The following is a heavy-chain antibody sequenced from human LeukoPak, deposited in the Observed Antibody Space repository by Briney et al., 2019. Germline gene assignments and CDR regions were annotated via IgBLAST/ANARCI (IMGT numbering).Heavy chain of an antibody. J-gene: IGHJ4*02. D-gene: IGHD6-13*01. CDR3: ARQGGYSSSPDF. CDR2: INHSGST. Sequence: SETLSLTCAVYGGSFSGYYWSWIRQPPGKGLEWIGEINHSGSTNYNPSLKSRVTISVDTSKNQFSLKLSSVTAADTAVYYCARQGGYSSSPDFWGQGTLVTVSS. CDR1: GGSFSGYY. V-gene: IGHV4-34*01.